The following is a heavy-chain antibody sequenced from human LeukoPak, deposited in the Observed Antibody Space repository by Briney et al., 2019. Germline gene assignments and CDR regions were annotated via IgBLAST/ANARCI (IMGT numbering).Heavy chain of an antibody. CDR1: GLTFSSYA. CDR2: IKQDGSEK. V-gene: IGHV3-7*01. CDR3: AGGSGWLIDY. J-gene: IGHJ4*02. Sequence: GGSLRLSCAASGLTFSSYAMNWVRQAPDKGLEWVANIKQDGSEKNYVDSVKGRFTISRDNAKNSLFLQMNSLRAEDTAVYYCAGGSGWLIDYWGQGALVTVSS. D-gene: IGHD3-3*01.